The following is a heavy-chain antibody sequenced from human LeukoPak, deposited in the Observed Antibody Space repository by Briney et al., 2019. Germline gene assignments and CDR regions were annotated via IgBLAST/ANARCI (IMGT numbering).Heavy chain of an antibody. CDR1: GYSFTSYW. CDR3: ATRGGGQMVRGIPDAFDI. D-gene: IGHD3-10*01. CDR2: IYPGDSDP. Sequence: GDSLKISCKGSGYSFTSYWIGWVRQMPGKGLEWMGMIYPGDSDPRYSPSFRGQVTFSADKSISTAHLHWSRLKASDTAMYYCATRGGGQMVRGIPDAFDIWGQGTMVTVSS. V-gene: IGHV5-51*01. J-gene: IGHJ3*02.